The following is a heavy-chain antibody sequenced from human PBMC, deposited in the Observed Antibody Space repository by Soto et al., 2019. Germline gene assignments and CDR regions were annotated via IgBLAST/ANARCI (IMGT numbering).Heavy chain of an antibody. V-gene: IGHV6-1*01. D-gene: IGHD3-16*01. J-gene: IGHJ6*02. Sequence: PSQTLSLPCDISGDSVSSISSACNFIRQSPSRGLEWLGRTYYRSKWIHEYTVSMESRITINPDTSKNQFSLHIYSVTPEDTAVYYCAGVVWFRGMDVWGQGTPVTVSS. CDR2: TYYRSKWIH. CDR3: AGVVWFRGMDV. CDR1: GDSVSSISSA.